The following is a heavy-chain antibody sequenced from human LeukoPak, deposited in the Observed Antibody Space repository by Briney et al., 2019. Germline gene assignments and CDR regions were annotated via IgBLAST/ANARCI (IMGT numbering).Heavy chain of an antibody. J-gene: IGHJ4*02. CDR3: ARVYCSSTSCYYFDY. CDR1: GYTFTSYG. D-gene: IGHD2-2*01. V-gene: IGHV1-18*01. CDR2: ISAYNGNT. Sequence: ASVKVSCKASGYTFTSYGISWVRQAPGQGLEWMGWISAYNGNTNYAQELQGRVTMTTDTSTSTAYMELRSLRSDDTAVYYCARVYCSSTSCYYFDYWGQGTLVTVSS.